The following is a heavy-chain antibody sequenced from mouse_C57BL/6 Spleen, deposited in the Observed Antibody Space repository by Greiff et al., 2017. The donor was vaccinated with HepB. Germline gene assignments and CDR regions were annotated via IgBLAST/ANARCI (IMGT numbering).Heavy chain of an antibody. CDR2: ISDGGSYT. CDR3: AREGTTVVNYYAMDY. Sequence: EVKLMESGGGLVKPGGSLKLSCAASGFTFSSYAMSWVRQTPEKRLEWVATISDGGSYTYYPDNVKGRFTISRDNAKNNLYLQMSHLKSEDTAMYYCAREGTTVVNYYAMDYWGQGTSVTVSS. V-gene: IGHV5-4*01. D-gene: IGHD1-1*01. CDR1: GFTFSSYA. J-gene: IGHJ4*01.